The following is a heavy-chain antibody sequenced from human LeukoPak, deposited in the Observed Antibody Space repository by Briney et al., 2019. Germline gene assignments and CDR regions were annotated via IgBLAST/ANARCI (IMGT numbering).Heavy chain of an antibody. J-gene: IGHJ4*02. V-gene: IGHV3-30*02. CDR2: IRYDGTNK. CDR3: ARYLYGSGTYHIDY. D-gene: IGHD3-10*01. CDR1: GFILSRNG. Sequence: GGSLTLSCGASGFILSRNGMHWVRQAPGKGLEWVAFIRYDGTNKYYADSVKGRFTISRDNSKNTLCLQMNSLRGEDTAVYYCARYLYGSGTYHIDYWGQGTLVTVSS.